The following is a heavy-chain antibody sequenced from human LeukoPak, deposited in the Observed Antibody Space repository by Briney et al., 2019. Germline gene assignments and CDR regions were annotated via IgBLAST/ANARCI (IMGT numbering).Heavy chain of an antibody. V-gene: IGHV4-34*01. Sequence: PSETLSLTCAVYGGSFSGYYWSWIRQPPGKGLEWIGEINHSGSTNYNPSLKSRVTISVDTSKNQFSLKLSSVTAADTAVYYCARGKKQQLLYYYYYMDVWGKGTTVTVSS. CDR2: INHSGST. CDR1: GGSFSGYY. CDR3: ARGKKQQLLYYYYYMDV. D-gene: IGHD6-13*01. J-gene: IGHJ6*03.